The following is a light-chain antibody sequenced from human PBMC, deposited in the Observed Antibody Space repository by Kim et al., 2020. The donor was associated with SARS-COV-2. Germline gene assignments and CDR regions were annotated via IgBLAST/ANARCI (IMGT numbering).Light chain of an antibody. J-gene: IGKJ1*01. Sequence: VGDRVTITCRASQDIANSLAWYQQKPGKVPKLLIYAASTLQSGVPSRFSGSGSRTQFTLTIGSLQTEDVATYYCQKYNSAPWTFGPGTKVDIK. CDR3: QKYNSAPWT. V-gene: IGKV1-27*01. CDR1: QDIANS. CDR2: AAS.